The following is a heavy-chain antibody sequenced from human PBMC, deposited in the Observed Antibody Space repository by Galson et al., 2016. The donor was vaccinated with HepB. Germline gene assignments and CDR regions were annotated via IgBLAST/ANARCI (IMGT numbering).Heavy chain of an antibody. J-gene: IGHJ4*02. CDR1: GFTFSDYY. V-gene: IGHV3-11*06. CDR2: ISSSSTYR. D-gene: IGHD3-16*01. Sequence: SLRLSCAASGFTFSDYYMSWIRQAPGKGLEWVSYISSSSTYRNYADSVRGRFTISRDNAKNSLYLEMNSLRDEDTAVYYCARDDYFRLGYWGQGTLVTVSS. CDR3: ARDDYFRLGY.